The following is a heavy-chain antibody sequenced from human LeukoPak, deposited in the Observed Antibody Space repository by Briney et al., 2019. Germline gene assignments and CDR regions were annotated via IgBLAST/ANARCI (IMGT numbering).Heavy chain of an antibody. J-gene: IGHJ5*02. V-gene: IGHV3-23*01. CDR3: AKDRDSNRFDP. CDR1: GFTFSTYA. D-gene: IGHD3-10*01. Sequence: PGGSLRLSCAASGFTFSTYAMTWVRQAPGKGLEWVSGITAGGSSMYYADSVKGRFTISRDNAENTLYLQMNSLRAEDTAVYYCAKDRDSNRFDPWGQGTLVTVSS. CDR2: ITAGGSSM.